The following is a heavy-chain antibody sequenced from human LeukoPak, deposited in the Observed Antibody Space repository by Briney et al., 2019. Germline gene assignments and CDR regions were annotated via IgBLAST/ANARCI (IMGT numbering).Heavy chain of an antibody. V-gene: IGHV4-39*07. CDR2: MNYSGST. Sequence: SETLSLTCSVSGGSISSSGYYWGWIRQPPGKGLEWIGSMNYSGSTYYNPSLKGRVTISVDTSKNQFSLKLNSVTAADTAVYYCARGARQLAHYFDYWGQGTLVTVSS. CDR1: GGSISSSGYY. D-gene: IGHD6-13*01. CDR3: ARGARQLAHYFDY. J-gene: IGHJ4*02.